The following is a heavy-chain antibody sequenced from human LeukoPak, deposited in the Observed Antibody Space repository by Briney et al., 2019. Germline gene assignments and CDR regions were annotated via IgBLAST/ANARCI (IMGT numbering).Heavy chain of an antibody. CDR3: ATADPRLYTIRYFDY. V-gene: IGHV1-2*04. Sequence: GASVKVSCKASGYTFTGYYMHWVRQAPGQGLEWMGWINPNSGGTNYAQKFQGWVTMTRDTSISTAYMELSRLRSDDTAVYYCATADPRLYTIRYFDYWGQGTLVTVSS. D-gene: IGHD3-9*01. CDR1: GYTFTGYY. CDR2: INPNSGGT. J-gene: IGHJ4*02.